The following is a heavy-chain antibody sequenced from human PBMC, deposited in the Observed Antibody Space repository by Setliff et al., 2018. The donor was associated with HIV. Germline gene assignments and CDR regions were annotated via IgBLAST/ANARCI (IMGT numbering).Heavy chain of an antibody. Sequence: SVKVSCKASGGTFNNDAISWVRQAPGLGLEWMGGIVPVVGITNYSPKFQGRVTITTHESTTTAYMDLSSLRSEDTAVYYCARAVVPTYYDVLTGYVYYMDVWGKGTTVTVSS. D-gene: IGHD3-9*01. J-gene: IGHJ6*03. CDR1: GGTFNNDA. V-gene: IGHV1-69*05. CDR3: ARAVVPTYYDVLTGYVYYMDV. CDR2: IVPVVGIT.